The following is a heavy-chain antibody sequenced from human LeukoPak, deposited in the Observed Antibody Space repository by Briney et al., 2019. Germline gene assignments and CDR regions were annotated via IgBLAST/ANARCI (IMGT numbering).Heavy chain of an antibody. CDR2: INHSGIT. D-gene: IGHD4-17*01. Sequence: PSETLSLTCAVYGGSFSGYYWSWIRQPPGKGLEWIGEINHSGITNYNPSLKSRVTISADTSKNQFSLKLSSVTAADTAMYYCARVRSPRNNLRRPRGRNYYYYYYMDVWGKGTTVTVSS. V-gene: IGHV4-34*01. CDR3: ARVRSPRNNLRRPRGRNYYYYYYMDV. J-gene: IGHJ6*03. CDR1: GGSFSGYY.